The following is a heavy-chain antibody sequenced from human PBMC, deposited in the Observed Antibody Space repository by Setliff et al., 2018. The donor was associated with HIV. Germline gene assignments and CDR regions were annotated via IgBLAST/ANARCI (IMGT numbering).Heavy chain of an antibody. D-gene: IGHD1-26*01. CDR1: GFTFSSYA. V-gene: IGHV3-23*01. Sequence: GGSLRLSCAASGFTFSSYAMSWVRQAPGKGLEWVSAISGNGGSTYYADSVKGRFTISRDNSKNTLYLEMSSLRAEDTAVYYCATDCAVVGGTGSLDSWGQGTLVTVSS. CDR2: ISGNGGST. J-gene: IGHJ4*02. CDR3: ATDCAVVGGTGSLDS.